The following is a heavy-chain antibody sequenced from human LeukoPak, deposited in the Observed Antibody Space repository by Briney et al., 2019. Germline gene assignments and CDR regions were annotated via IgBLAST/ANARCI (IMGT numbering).Heavy chain of an antibody. CDR2: INPSGGST. CDR1: GYTFTSYY. CDR3: ARETPMAGMDV. J-gene: IGHJ6*02. Sequence: VASVKVSCKASGYTFTSYYMHWVRQAPGQGLEWMGIINPSGGSTSYAQKFQGRVTMTRDTSTSTVYMELSSLRSEDTAVYYRARETPMAGMDVWGQGTTVTVSS. V-gene: IGHV1-46*01. D-gene: IGHD5-24*01.